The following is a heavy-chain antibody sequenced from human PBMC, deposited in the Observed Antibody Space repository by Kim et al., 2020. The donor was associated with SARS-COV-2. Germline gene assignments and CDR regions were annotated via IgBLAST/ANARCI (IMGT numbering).Heavy chain of an antibody. J-gene: IGHJ3*02. V-gene: IGHV5-10-1*01. D-gene: IGHD1-1*01. Sequence: YSPSFQGHVTISGDKSISTAYLQWSSLQASDTAMYYCARHEFPLEYAFDIWGPGTMVTVSS. CDR3: ARHEFPLEYAFDI.